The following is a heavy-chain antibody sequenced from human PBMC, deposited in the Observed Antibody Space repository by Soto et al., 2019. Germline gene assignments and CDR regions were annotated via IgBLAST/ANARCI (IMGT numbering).Heavy chain of an antibody. J-gene: IGHJ4*02. CDR3: ARGLGYDIGPGFDY. Sequence: ASVKVSCKASGYTFTSYAMHWVRQAPGQRLEWMGWINAGNGNTKYSQKFQGRVTITRDTSASTAYMELSSLRSEDTAVYYCARGLGYDIGPGFDYWGRGTLVTVSS. CDR2: INAGNGNT. D-gene: IGHD3-9*01. V-gene: IGHV1-3*01. CDR1: GYTFTSYA.